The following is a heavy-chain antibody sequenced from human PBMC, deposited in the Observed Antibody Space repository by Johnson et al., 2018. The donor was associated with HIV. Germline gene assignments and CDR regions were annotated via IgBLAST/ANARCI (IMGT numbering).Heavy chain of an antibody. CDR2: INWNGAIT. CDR1: GFIFDDYD. D-gene: IGHD1-26*01. V-gene: IGHV3-20*04. J-gene: IGHJ3*02. CDR3: GRRDSGSLSFDI. Sequence: VQLVESGGGVLRPGGSLRLSCEGFGFIFDDYDLSCVRQAPGKGLEWVSGINWNGAITGHVDSVKGRCTISRDNTKNSLYLQMNNLRAEDTALYYCGRRDSGSLSFDIWGHGTMVTVSS.